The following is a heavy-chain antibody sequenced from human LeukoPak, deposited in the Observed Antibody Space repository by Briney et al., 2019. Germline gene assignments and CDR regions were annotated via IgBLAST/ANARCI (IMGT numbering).Heavy chain of an antibody. V-gene: IGHV1-8*03. Sequence: ASVRVSCKASGYTFTSFDINWVRQATGQGPEWMGWMNPSSGDTGYAQKFQGRVTFTRDTSTNTAYMELSSLTSEDTAVYYCATPTMRGPSYGYVRLLNWGQGSLVTVSS. D-gene: IGHD5-18*01. CDR3: ATPTMRGPSYGYVRLLN. CDR1: GYTFTSFD. CDR2: MNPSSGDT. J-gene: IGHJ4*02.